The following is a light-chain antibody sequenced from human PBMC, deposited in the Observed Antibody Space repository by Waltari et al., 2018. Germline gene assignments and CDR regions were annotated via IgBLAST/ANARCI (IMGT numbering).Light chain of an antibody. Sequence: EIVMTQSPATLSVSPGERATLSCRASQSVSTNLAWYQQKPGQAPRLLIYGASTRATGIPARFSGSGSGTEFTLTISRLQSEDFALYYCQQYKNWPWTFGQGTKVEIK. CDR2: GAS. CDR1: QSVSTN. J-gene: IGKJ1*01. V-gene: IGKV3-15*01. CDR3: QQYKNWPWT.